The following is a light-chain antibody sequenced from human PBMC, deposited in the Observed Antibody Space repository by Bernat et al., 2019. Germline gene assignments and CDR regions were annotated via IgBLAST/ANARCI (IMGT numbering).Light chain of an antibody. J-gene: IGKJ5*01. CDR2: GAS. Sequence: DIQLTQSPSFLSASVGDRVTITFRASQVIGTYLAWYHQKPGKAPHLLIYGASTLQSGVPSRFSGSGSGTEFTLTISSLQPEDSATYYCQQLDKFPITFGQGTRLEIK. V-gene: IGKV1-9*01. CDR1: QVIGTY. CDR3: QQLDKFPIT.